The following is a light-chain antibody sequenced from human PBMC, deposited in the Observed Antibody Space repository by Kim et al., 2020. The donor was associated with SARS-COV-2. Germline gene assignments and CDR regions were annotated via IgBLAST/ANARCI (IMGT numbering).Light chain of an antibody. CDR1: SSDVGGYNY. CDR2: DVS. J-gene: IGLJ3*02. CDR3: SSYTSSSTFGV. Sequence: QSITISCTGTSSDVGGYNYVSWYQQHPGNAPKHMIDDVSKRPSGVSNRFSGSKSGNTASLTISGLKAEDEADYYCSSYTSSSTFGVFGGGTQLTVL. V-gene: IGLV2-14*04.